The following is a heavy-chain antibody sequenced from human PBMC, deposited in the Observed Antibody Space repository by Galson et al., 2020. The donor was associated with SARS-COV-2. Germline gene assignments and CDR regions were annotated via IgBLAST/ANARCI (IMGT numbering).Heavy chain of an antibody. CDR3: ARDLDSINWHDAFDI. V-gene: IGHV3-21*01. CDR2: ITTTSSYI. D-gene: IGHD1-1*01. J-gene: IGHJ3*02. CDR1: GFTFSDYN. Sequence: GESLKISCAASGFTFSDYNMNWVRQAPGKGLEWVSSITTTSSYIYYADSVKGRFTISRDNPKNSLFLQMNSLRAEDTAVYYCARDLDSINWHDAFDIWGPGTMVTVSS.